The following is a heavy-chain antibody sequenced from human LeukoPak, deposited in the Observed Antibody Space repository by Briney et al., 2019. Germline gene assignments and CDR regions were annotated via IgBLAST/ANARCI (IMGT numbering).Heavy chain of an antibody. V-gene: IGHV3-33*01. CDR1: GFTFSSYG. J-gene: IGHJ5*02. D-gene: IGHD3-10*01. Sequence: PGGSLRLSCAASGFTFSSYGIHWVRQAPGKGLEWVAVIKFDGSIQSYADSVKGRFTISRDDSKNTLYLQMNSLRAEDTAMYFCARDVWFGEFRWFDPWGQGTLVTVSS. CDR2: IKFDGSIQ. CDR3: ARDVWFGEFRWFDP.